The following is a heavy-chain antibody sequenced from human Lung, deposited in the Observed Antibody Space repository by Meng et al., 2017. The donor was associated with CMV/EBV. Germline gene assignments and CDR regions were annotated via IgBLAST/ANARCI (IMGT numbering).Heavy chain of an antibody. CDR2: IRSKAYGGTT. CDR1: GFPFGDYA. CDR3: TRKLLSYYYYGMDV. D-gene: IGHD2-2*01. V-gene: IGHV3-49*04. Sequence: SXTASGFPFGDYAMSWVRQAPGKGLEWVGFIRSKAYGGTTEYAASVKGRFTISRDDSKSIAYLQMNSLKTEDTAVYYCTRKLLSYYYYGMDVWGQGNXVTVSS. J-gene: IGHJ6*02.